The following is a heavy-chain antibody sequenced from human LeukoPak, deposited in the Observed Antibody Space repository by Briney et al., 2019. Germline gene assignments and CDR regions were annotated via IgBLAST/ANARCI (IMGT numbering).Heavy chain of an antibody. Sequence: ASVKVSCKASGYTFTGYYMHWVRQAPGQGLEWMGWINPNSGGTNYAQKFQGRVTMTRDTSISTAYMELSRLRSDDTAVYYCAPLDGDSTAYYLDYWGRGTLVTVSS. CDR2: INPNSGGT. J-gene: IGHJ4*02. V-gene: IGHV1-2*02. D-gene: IGHD4-17*01. CDR3: APLDGDSTAYYLDY. CDR1: GYTFTGYY.